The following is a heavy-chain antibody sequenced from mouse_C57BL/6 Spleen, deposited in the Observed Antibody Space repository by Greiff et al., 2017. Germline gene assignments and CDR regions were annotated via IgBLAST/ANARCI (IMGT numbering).Heavy chain of an antibody. Sequence: QVQLQQPGAELVKPGASVKLSCKASGYTFTSYWMQWVKQRPGQGLEWIGEIDPSDSYTNYNQKFKGKATLTVDTSSSTAYMQLSSLTSEDSAVYYCARDRPYGNYADYWGQGTTLTVSS. J-gene: IGHJ2*01. V-gene: IGHV1-50*01. CDR1: GYTFTSYW. CDR3: ARDRPYGNYADY. D-gene: IGHD2-1*01. CDR2: IDPSDSYT.